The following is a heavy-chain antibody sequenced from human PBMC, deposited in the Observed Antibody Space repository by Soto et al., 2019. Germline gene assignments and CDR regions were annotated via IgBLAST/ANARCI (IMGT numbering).Heavy chain of an antibody. Sequence: EVQLLESGGGLVQPGGSLRLSCAASGFTFSSYAMSWVRQAPGKGLEWVSAISGSGGSTYYADSVKGRFIISRDNSKNTLYLQMNSLRAEDTAVYYCAKDFGSGYDYFPFDYWGQGTLVTVSS. V-gene: IGHV3-23*01. D-gene: IGHD5-12*01. J-gene: IGHJ4*02. CDR3: AKDFGSGYDYFPFDY. CDR2: ISGSGGST. CDR1: GFTFSSYA.